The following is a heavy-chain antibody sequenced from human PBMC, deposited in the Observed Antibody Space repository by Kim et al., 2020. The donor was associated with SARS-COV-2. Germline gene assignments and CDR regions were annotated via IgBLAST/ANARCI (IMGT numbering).Heavy chain of an antibody. D-gene: IGHD6-19*01. J-gene: IGHJ4*02. CDR3: ARRGDIAGAGTFDY. V-gene: IGHV4-39*01. Sequence: NPSHQSRVTNSGDTSKNPFSLRLSSVTAADTAVYYCARRGDIAGAGTFDYWGQGTLVTVSS.